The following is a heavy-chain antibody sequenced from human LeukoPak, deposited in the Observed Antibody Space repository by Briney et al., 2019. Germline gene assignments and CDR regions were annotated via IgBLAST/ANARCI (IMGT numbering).Heavy chain of an antibody. CDR3: AKDAAYSGGWFDP. CDR2: IYSGGST. J-gene: IGHJ5*02. V-gene: IGHV3-66*01. CDR1: GFTVSSNY. D-gene: IGHD3-16*01. Sequence: GGSLRLSCAASGFTVSSNYMSWVRQAPGKGLEWVSVIYSGGSTYYADSVKGRFTISRDNSKNTLYLQMNSLRAEDTAVYYCAKDAAYSGGWFDPWGQGTLVTVSS.